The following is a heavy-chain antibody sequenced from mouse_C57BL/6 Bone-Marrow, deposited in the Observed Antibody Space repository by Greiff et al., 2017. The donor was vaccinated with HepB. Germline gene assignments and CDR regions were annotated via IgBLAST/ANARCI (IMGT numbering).Heavy chain of an antibody. CDR2: IYPGNSDT. CDR3: TRRVIYDAAWFAY. J-gene: IGHJ3*01. D-gene: IGHD2-3*01. CDR1: GYTFTSYW. Sequence: EVQLQESGTVLVRPGASVKMSCKTSGYTFTSYWMDWVKQRPGQGLEWIGAIYPGNSDTSYNQKFKGKAKLTAVTSASTAYMELSSLTNEDSAVYYCTRRVIYDAAWFAYWGQGTLVTVSA. V-gene: IGHV1-5*01.